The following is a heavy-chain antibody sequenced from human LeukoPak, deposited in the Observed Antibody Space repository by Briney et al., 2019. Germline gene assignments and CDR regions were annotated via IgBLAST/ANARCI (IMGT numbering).Heavy chain of an antibody. CDR2: ISWNSGSI. Sequence: GGSLRLSCAASGFTFDDYAMHWVRQAPGKGLEGVSGISWNSGSIGYADSVKGRFTISRDNAKNSLYLQMNSLRAEDTALYYCAKGNYDILTGYVDYWGQGTLVTVSS. D-gene: IGHD3-9*01. CDR1: GFTFDDYA. V-gene: IGHV3-9*01. J-gene: IGHJ4*02. CDR3: AKGNYDILTGYVDY.